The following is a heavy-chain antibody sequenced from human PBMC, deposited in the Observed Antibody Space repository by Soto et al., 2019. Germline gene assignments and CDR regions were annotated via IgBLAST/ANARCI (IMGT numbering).Heavy chain of an antibody. Sequence: EVQLLESGGGLVQPGGSLRLSCAASGFTFSVYAMTWARQAPGKGLDWVSRISDNGGSTYYADSVKGRFTISRDNSKNTVHLQMNSLRAEDSAVYYCAIDRWDAYGAYWGQGTLVTVSS. CDR1: GFTFSVYA. CDR2: ISDNGGST. V-gene: IGHV3-23*01. CDR3: AIDRWDAYGAY. J-gene: IGHJ4*02. D-gene: IGHD4-17*01.